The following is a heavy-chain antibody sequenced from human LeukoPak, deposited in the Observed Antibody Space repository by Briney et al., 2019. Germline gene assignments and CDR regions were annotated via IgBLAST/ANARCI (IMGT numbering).Heavy chain of an antibody. V-gene: IGHV4-59*12. CDR2: IHYTGST. Sequence: NPSETLSLTCTVSGGSINNYYWSWIRQPPGKGLEWIGYIHYTGSTNYNPSHKSRVTISVDTSKNQFSLKLSSVTAADTAVYYCARDRYGGSGSYYYDYWGQGTLVTVSS. D-gene: IGHD3-10*01. CDR3: ARDRYGGSGSYYYDY. CDR1: GGSINNYY. J-gene: IGHJ4*02.